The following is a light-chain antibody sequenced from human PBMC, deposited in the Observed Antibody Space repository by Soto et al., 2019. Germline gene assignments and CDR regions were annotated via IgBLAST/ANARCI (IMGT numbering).Light chain of an antibody. J-gene: IGLJ2*01. CDR3: GTWDSSLRVV. CDR2: DNN. Sequence: SVLTQPPSVYAAPGQKVTISCSGSSSNIGNNYVSWYQQLPGTAPKLLIYDNNKRPSGIPDRFSGSKSGTSATLGITGLQTGDEADYYCGTWDSSLRVVFGGGTKVTVL. V-gene: IGLV1-51*01. CDR1: SSNIGNNY.